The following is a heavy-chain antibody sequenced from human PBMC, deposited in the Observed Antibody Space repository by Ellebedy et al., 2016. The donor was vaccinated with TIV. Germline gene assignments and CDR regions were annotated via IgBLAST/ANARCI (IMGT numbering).Heavy chain of an antibody. J-gene: IGHJ4*02. CDR2: ISWSSAGV. CDR3: AKGQVNVAVGAFAH. V-gene: IGHV3-9*01. D-gene: IGHD6-19*01. Sequence: SLKISCAASGFSFSNYAMHWVRQAPGKGLEWVSCISWSSAGVFYVDSVKGRFVISRDNAKNSVSLQMSSLTSDYTAVYYCAKGQVNVAVGAFAHWGQGSLVTVSS. CDR1: GFSFSNYA.